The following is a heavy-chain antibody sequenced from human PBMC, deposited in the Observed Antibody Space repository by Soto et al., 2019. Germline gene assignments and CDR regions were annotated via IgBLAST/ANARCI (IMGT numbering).Heavy chain of an antibody. D-gene: IGHD3-22*01. CDR3: AKDFLMYYYDTSGYGYFDY. CDR1: GFTFGSYA. Sequence: EVQLLESGGGLVQPGRSLRLSCAASGFTFGSYAMSWVRLAPGKGPEWVSSISGRGGTAYYADSVKGRFSISRDNSKNTLFLQMNSLRAGDTAVYYCAKDFLMYYYDTSGYGYFDYWGQGTLVTVSS. CDR2: ISGRGGTA. V-gene: IGHV3-23*01. J-gene: IGHJ4*02.